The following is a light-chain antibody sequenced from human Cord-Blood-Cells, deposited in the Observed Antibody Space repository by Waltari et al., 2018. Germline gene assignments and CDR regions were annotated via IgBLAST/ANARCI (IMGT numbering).Light chain of an antibody. CDR2: DAS. CDR1: QDISNY. V-gene: IGKV1-33*01. J-gene: IGKJ3*01. CDR3: QHYDNLPFT. Sequence: DIQMTQSPSSLSASVGDRVTITCQASQDISNYLNLYQQKPGKAPKLLIYDASNLETGVPSRFSGSGSGTDFTFTISSLQPEDIATYYCQHYDNLPFTFGPGTKVDIK.